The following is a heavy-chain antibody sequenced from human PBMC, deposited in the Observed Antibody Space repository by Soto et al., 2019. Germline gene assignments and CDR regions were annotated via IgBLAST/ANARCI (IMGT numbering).Heavy chain of an antibody. CDR3: ATGGDYVWGSYRSHWFDP. Sequence: ASVKVSCKVSGYTLTEFSMHWVRQAPGKGLEWMGGFDPEDGETIYAQKFQGRVTMTEDTSTDTAYMELSSLRSEDTAVYYCATGGDYVWGSYRSHWFDPWGQGTLVTVSS. V-gene: IGHV1-24*01. CDR1: GYTLTEFS. D-gene: IGHD3-16*02. CDR2: FDPEDGET. J-gene: IGHJ5*02.